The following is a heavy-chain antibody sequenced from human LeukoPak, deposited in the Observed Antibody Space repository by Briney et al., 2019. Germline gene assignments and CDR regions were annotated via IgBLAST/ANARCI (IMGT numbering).Heavy chain of an antibody. CDR3: AKNGPVSSGWYSDEYYFDY. CDR1: GFTFSNAW. J-gene: IGHJ4*02. CDR2: IKSKTDGGTT. Sequence: PGGSLRLSCAASGFTFSNAWMSWVRQAPGKGLEWVGRIKSKTDGGTTDYAAPVKGRFTISRDDSKNTLYLQMNSLRAEDTAVYYCAKNGPVSSGWYSDEYYFDYWGQGTLVTVSS. D-gene: IGHD6-19*01. V-gene: IGHV3-15*01.